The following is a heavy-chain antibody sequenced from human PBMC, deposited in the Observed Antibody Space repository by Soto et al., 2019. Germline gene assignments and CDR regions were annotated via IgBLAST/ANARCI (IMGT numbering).Heavy chain of an antibody. D-gene: IGHD1-26*01. V-gene: IGHV3-74*01. Sequence: GGSLRLSCTASGFTFNTHWMHWVRQAPGRGLVWVSRIYFDGITTNYADSVKGRLTVSRDNAKNTVYLHVNTLRDEDTAVYYCARGGAMGVDYWGQGTLVTVSS. J-gene: IGHJ4*02. CDR1: GFTFNTHW. CDR2: IYFDGITT. CDR3: ARGGAMGVDY.